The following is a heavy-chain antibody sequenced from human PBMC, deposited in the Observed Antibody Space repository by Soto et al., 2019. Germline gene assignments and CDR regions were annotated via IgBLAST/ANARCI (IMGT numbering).Heavy chain of an antibody. J-gene: IGHJ6*02. CDR1: GGSFSGYY. CDR2: INHSGST. D-gene: IGHD7-27*01. CDR3: ARENWGGYYYGMDV. Sequence: SETLSLTCAVYGGSFSGYYWSWIRQPPGKGLEWIGEINHSGSTNYNPSLKSRVTISVDTSKNQFSLKLSSVTAADTAVYYCARENWGGYYYGMDVWGQGTMVTVSS. V-gene: IGHV4-34*01.